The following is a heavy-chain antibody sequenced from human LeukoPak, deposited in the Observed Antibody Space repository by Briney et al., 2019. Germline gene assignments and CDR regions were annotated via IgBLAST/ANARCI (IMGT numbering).Heavy chain of an antibody. J-gene: IGHJ6*03. CDR2: ISYDGSNK. D-gene: IGHD3-9*01. CDR1: GFTFSSYG. CDR3: AKDEYDILTGYLGSYYYYMDV. Sequence: GRSLRLSCAASGFTFSSYGMHWVRQAPGKGLEWVAVISYDGSNKYYADSVKGRFTISRDNSKNTLYLQMNSLRAEDTAVYYCAKDEYDILTGYLGSYYYYMDVWGKGTTVTVSS. V-gene: IGHV3-30*18.